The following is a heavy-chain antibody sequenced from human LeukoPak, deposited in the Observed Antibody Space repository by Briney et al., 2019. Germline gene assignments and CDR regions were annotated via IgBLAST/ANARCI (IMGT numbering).Heavy chain of an antibody. D-gene: IGHD2-8*01. J-gene: IGHJ3*02. CDR3: GRGGNGIDI. CDR1: GFTFSSYA. V-gene: IGHV3-23*01. Sequence: PGGSLRLSCAPSGFTFSSYAMSWVRPAPGEGLEWVSAISGSGGSTYYADSVKGPFIISRDNAKNTLYMQMNSLRAQDTAVYFCGRGGNGIDIWGQGTTVIVSS. CDR2: ISGSGGST.